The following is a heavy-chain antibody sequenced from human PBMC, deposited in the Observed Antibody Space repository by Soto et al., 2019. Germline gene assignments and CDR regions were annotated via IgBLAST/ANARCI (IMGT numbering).Heavy chain of an antibody. D-gene: IGHD1-1*01. Sequence: EVRLVESGGGLAKPGRSLRLSCITSGFIFGDYSMSWFRQAPGKGLEWVACIRSKAYGETTEYAASVKGRFTISRDDSKDIAYLQVNSLKTEDTAVYYCSRNSDHAFVQAVDFDYWGQGTPVTVSS. CDR1: GFIFGDYS. J-gene: IGHJ4*02. V-gene: IGHV3-49*05. CDR2: IRSKAYGETT. CDR3: SRNSDHAFVQAVDFDY.